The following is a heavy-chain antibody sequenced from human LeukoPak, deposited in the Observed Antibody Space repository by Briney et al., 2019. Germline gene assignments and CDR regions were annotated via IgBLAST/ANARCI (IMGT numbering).Heavy chain of an antibody. J-gene: IGHJ4*02. CDR1: GGSISSSSYY. Sequence: SETLSLTCTVSGGSISSSSYYWGWLRQPPGKGLEWIGSIYYSGSTYYNPSLKSRVTISVDTSKNQFSLKLSSVTAADTAVYYCASLDYGGNSKTTDYWGQGTLVTVSS. V-gene: IGHV4-39*01. CDR3: ASLDYGGNSKTTDY. D-gene: IGHD4-23*01. CDR2: IYYSGST.